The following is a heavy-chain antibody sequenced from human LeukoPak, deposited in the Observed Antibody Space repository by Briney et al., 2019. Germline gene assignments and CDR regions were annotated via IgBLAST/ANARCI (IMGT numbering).Heavy chain of an antibody. V-gene: IGHV4-4*02. CDR3: ARGPFRDSSSWYYFDY. Sequence: PSGTLSLTCAVSGGSISSSNWWSWVRQPPGKGLEWIGEIYHSGSTNYNPSLKSRVTLSVDTSKNQFSLNLRSVTAADTAVYYCARGPFRDSSSWYYFDYWGQGTLVTVSS. D-gene: IGHD6-13*01. CDR2: IYHSGST. J-gene: IGHJ4*02. CDR1: GGSISSSNW.